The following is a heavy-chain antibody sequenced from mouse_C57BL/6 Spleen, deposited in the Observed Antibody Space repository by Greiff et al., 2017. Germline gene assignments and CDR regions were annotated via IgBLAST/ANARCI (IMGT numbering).Heavy chain of an antibody. CDR1: GFTFSSYA. V-gene: IGHV5-9-1*02. D-gene: IGHD1-1*01. J-gene: IGHJ4*01. Sequence: EVKVVESGEGLVKPGGSLKLSCAASGFTFSSYAMSWVRQTPEKRLEWVAYISSGGDYIYYADTEKGRFTISRDNARNTLYLQMSSLKSEDTAMYYCTRDRLLRYAMDYWGQGTSVTVSS. CDR2: ISSGGDYI. CDR3: TRDRLLRYAMDY.